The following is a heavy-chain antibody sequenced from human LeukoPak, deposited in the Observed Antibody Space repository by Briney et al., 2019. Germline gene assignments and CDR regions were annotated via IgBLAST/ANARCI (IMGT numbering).Heavy chain of an antibody. D-gene: IGHD6-19*01. CDR1: GFTFSSYE. CDR2: ISSSGSTI. Sequence: GGSLRHSFAASGFTFSSYEMNWVRPAPGKGLEWVSYISSSGSTIYYADSVKCRFTISRDNAKNSLYLQMNSLRAEDTALYYCARDNSWYSSGWYFDYWGQGTLVTVSS. J-gene: IGHJ4*02. V-gene: IGHV3-48*03. CDR3: ARDNSWYSSGWYFDY.